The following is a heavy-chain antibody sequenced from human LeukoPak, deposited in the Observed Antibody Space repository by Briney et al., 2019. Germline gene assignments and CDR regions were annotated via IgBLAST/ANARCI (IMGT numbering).Heavy chain of an antibody. D-gene: IGHD1-1*01. CDR2: ISSTGSSI. J-gene: IGHJ5*02. CDR1: GFTFSYYT. V-gene: IGHV3-21*01. CDR3: ARDDVAWNDVHWFDP. Sequence: GGSLRLSCPASGFTFSYYTMSWVRQAPGKGLEWVSSISSTGSSIYYADSVKGRFTISRDNAKNSLYLQMSSLRVEDTAVYYCARDDVAWNDVHWFDPWGQGTLVTVSS.